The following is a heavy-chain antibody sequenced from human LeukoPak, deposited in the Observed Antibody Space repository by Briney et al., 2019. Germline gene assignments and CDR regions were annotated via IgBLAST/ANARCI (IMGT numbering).Heavy chain of an antibody. Sequence: ASVKVSCKASGYTFTSYGISWVRQAPGQGLEWMGWISAYNGNTNYAQKPQGRVTMTTDTSTSTAYMELRSLRSDDTAVYYCARYSGGYGDFDFDYWGQGTLVTVSS. CDR1: GYTFTSYG. J-gene: IGHJ4*02. CDR3: ARYSGGYGDFDFDY. V-gene: IGHV1-18*01. CDR2: ISAYNGNT. D-gene: IGHD4-17*01.